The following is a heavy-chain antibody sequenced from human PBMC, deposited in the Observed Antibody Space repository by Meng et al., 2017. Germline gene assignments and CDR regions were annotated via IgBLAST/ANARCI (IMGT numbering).Heavy chain of an antibody. CDR1: GFTFSSYG. Sequence: GESLKISCAASGFTFSSYGMHWVRQAPGKGLEWVAVIWYDGSNKYYADSVKGRFTISRDNSKNTLYLQMNSLRAEDTAVYYCARGRARYYDSSGYTYYFDYWDQGTLVTVSS. CDR3: ARGRARYYDSSGYTYYFDY. V-gene: IGHV3-33*01. J-gene: IGHJ4*02. D-gene: IGHD3-22*01. CDR2: IWYDGSNK.